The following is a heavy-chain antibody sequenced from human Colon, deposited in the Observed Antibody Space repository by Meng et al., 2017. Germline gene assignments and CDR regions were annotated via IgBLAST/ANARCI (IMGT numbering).Heavy chain of an antibody. J-gene: IGHJ4*02. Sequence: GESLKISCAASGFTFSSYGMSCVRQAPGKGLEWVSTIRGSGGSTYYADSVKGRFTISRDNSKNTLYLQMNSLRAEDTAVYYFAKGYGRYSQYYFDYWGQGTLVTVSS. V-gene: IGHV3-23*01. CDR3: AKGYGRYSQYYFDY. D-gene: IGHD2-15*01. CDR1: GFTFSSYG. CDR2: IRGSGGST.